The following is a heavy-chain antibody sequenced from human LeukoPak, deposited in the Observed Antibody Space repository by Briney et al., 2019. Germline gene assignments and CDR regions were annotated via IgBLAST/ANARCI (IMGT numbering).Heavy chain of an antibody. CDR1: GFTFSSYG. D-gene: IGHD1-26*01. CDR3: ARDAGEWEQSVVDY. J-gene: IGHJ4*02. CDR2: IWYDGSNK. V-gene: IGHV3-33*01. Sequence: GRSLRLSCAASGFTFSSYGMHWVRQAPGKGLEWVAVIWYDGSNKYYEDSLKGRFTISRDNSKNTLYLQMNSLRAEGTAVYYCARDAGEWEQSVVDYWGQGTLVTVSS.